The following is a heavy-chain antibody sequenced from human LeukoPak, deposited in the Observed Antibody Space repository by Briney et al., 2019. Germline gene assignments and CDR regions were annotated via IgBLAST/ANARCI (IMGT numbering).Heavy chain of an antibody. D-gene: IGHD3-16*01. V-gene: IGHV3-33*06. CDR2: IWYDGSRK. J-gene: IGHJ6*03. Sequence: GGSLRLSCAASGFTFGSNIMHWVRQAPGKGLEWVAGIWYDGSRKHYADSAESRFSISRDNSKNTLDLQMNSLRAEDTAVDYXXXDRWEDRGNYYXY. CDR3: XXDRWEDRGNYYXY. CDR1: GFTFGSNI.